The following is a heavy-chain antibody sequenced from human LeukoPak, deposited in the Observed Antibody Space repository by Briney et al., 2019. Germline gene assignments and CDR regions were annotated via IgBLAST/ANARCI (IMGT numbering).Heavy chain of an antibody. CDR1: GGSISSYY. Sequence: SETLSLTCTVHGGSISSYYWSWIRQPAGKGLEWIGRIYTSGSTNYNPSLKSRVTMSVDTSKNQFSLKLSSVTAADTAVYYCVRASEDYDSSGWTGYYYMDVWGKGTTVTVSS. J-gene: IGHJ6*03. D-gene: IGHD3-22*01. CDR3: VRASEDYDSSGWTGYYYMDV. CDR2: IYTSGST. V-gene: IGHV4-4*07.